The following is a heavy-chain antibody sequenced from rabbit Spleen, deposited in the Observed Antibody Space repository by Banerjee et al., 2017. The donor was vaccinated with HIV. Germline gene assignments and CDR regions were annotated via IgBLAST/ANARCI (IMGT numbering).Heavy chain of an antibody. D-gene: IGHD4-2*01. CDR1: GFSFSDKAV. CDR2: INAVTGKA. CDR3: ARDYAGSLVLDYFDL. V-gene: IGHV1S45*01. Sequence: QEQLVESGGGLVKPEGSLKLSCTASGFSFSDKAVMCWVRQAPGKGLEWIACINAVTGKAVYASWAKGRFTFSKTSSTTVTLQMTSLTAADTATYFCARDYAGSLVLDYFDLWGQGTLVTVS. J-gene: IGHJ4*01.